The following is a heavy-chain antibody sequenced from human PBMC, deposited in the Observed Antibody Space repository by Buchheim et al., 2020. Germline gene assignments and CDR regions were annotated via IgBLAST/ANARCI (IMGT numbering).Heavy chain of an antibody. D-gene: IGHD3-3*01. CDR2: LYDTGSA. CDR1: RASISDNF. J-gene: IGHJ6*02. V-gene: IGHV4-59*01. CDR3: ARLLWSGSTYAMDV. Sequence: QVQLQESGPGLVKPSETLSLTCTVSRASISDNFWSWIRQPPGKGLEWIGFLYDTGSANYNFSLTRRVSMSVDPSFNQFSLTLRSVTPSDTAVYFCARLLWSGSTYAMDVWGQGTT.